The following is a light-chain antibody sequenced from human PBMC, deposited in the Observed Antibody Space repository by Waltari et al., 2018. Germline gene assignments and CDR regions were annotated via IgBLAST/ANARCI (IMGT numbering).Light chain of an antibody. CDR1: SSHIGNNY. CDR2: RND. Sequence: QSVLTQPPSASGPPGQRVTIPCSGISSHIGNNYVFWYPQPPGKAPKLHIYRNDQRPSGVPDRFSASKSVTSASLAIGGLRSEDEAIYHCAAWDNSLGRWVFGEGTKLTVL. V-gene: IGLV1-47*01. J-gene: IGLJ3*02. CDR3: AAWDNSLGRWV.